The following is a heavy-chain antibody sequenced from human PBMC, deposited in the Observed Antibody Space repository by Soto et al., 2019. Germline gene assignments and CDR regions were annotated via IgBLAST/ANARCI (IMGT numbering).Heavy chain of an antibody. CDR3: ARGTPYCGGGSCYFLSDY. V-gene: IGHV3-48*02. CDR1: GFTFSSYS. J-gene: IGHJ4*02. D-gene: IGHD2-15*01. Sequence: EVQLVESGGGLVQPGGSLRLSCAASGFTFSSYSMNWVRQAPGKGLEWVSYISTSSSTIYYADSVKGRFTISRDNAKNPLYLQMNSLRDEDTAVYYCARGTPYCGGGSCYFLSDYWGQGTLVTGSS. CDR2: ISTSSSTI.